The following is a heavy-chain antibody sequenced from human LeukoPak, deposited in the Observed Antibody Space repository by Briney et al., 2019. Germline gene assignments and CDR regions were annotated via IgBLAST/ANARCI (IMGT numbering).Heavy chain of an antibody. V-gene: IGHV3-11*01. CDR3: ARAHYYFGSRHPYYFDS. D-gene: IGHD3-10*01. CDR1: GFTFSDHY. Sequence: GGSLRLSCEASGFTFSDHYMSWIRQAPGKGLEWISYISTGDTAIFYADSVKGRFTISRDNAKDSLYLQMSSLRAEDTAVYYCARAHYYFGSRHPYYFDSWGQGTLVTVSS. J-gene: IGHJ4*02. CDR2: ISTGDTAI.